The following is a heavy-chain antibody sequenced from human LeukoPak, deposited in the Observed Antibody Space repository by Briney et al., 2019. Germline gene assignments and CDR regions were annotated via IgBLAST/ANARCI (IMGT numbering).Heavy chain of an antibody. D-gene: IGHD2-15*01. CDR2: IWYDGSNK. J-gene: IGHJ4*02. CDR3: ARDLGYCSGGSCYSWYYFDY. Sequence: TGGSLRLSCEASGFTFSSYGMQWVRQAPGQGLEWVAVIWYDGSNKYYADSVKGRFIISRDNSKNTLYLQMNSLRAEDTAVYYCARDLGYCSGGSCYSWYYFDYWGQGTLVTVSS. V-gene: IGHV3-33*08. CDR1: GFTFSSYG.